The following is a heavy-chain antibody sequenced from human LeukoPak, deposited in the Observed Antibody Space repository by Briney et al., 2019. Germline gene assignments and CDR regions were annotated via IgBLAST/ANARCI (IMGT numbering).Heavy chain of an antibody. CDR2: IYTSGST. CDR1: GGSISSYY. CDR3: ARSGAVAGPRGWFDP. Sequence: SETLSLTCTVSGGSISSYYWSWIRQPAGKGLEWIGRIYTSGSTNYNPSLKSRVTMSVDTSKNQFSLKLSSVTAADTAVYYCARSGAVAGPRGWFDPWGQGTLVTVSS. J-gene: IGHJ5*02. V-gene: IGHV4-4*07. D-gene: IGHD6-19*01.